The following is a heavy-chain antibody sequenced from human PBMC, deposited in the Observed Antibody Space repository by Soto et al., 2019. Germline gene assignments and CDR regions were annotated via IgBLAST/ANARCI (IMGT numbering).Heavy chain of an antibody. D-gene: IGHD1-1*01. J-gene: IGHJ4*02. CDR1: GFTFSSYA. Sequence: EVQLLESGGGLVQPGGSLRLSCAASGFTFSSYAMSWVRQAPGKGLEWVSAISGSGGSTYYADSVKGRFTISRDNSKNTLYLQMNRLRAEDTAVYYCAKLVWKNWNLDYWGQGTLVTVSS. CDR3: AKLVWKNWNLDY. V-gene: IGHV3-23*01. CDR2: ISGSGGST.